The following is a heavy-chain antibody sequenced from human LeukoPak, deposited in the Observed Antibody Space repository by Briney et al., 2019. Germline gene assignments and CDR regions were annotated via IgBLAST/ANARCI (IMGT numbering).Heavy chain of an antibody. V-gene: IGHV4-31*03. D-gene: IGHD3-16*01. J-gene: IGHJ4*02. CDR2: IYYSGST. CDR3: AREIRGSQDY. Sequence: SETLSLTCTVSGGSISSGGYYWSWIRQHPGKGLEWIGYIYYSGSTFYNPSLKSRVTISVDTSKNQFSLKLSSVTAADTAVYYCAREIRGSQDYWGQGTLVTVSS. CDR1: GGSISSGGYY.